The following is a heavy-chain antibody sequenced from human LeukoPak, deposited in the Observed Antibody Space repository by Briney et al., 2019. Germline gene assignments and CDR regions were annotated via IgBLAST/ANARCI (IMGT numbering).Heavy chain of an antibody. CDR3: AKVSSVLRYFDWFTASFDY. J-gene: IGHJ4*02. D-gene: IGHD3-9*01. CDR1: GFTFSSYA. CDR2: ISGSGGTT. V-gene: IGHV3-23*01. Sequence: GGSLRLSCAASGFTFSSYAMSWVRQAPGKGLEWVSTISGSGGTTYYADSVKGRFTISRDSSKNKLYLQMNSLRAEDTAVYYCAKVSSVLRYFDWFTASFDYWGQGTLVTVSS.